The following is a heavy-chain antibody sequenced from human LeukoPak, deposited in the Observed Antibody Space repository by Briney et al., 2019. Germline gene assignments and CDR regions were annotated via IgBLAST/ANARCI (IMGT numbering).Heavy chain of an antibody. V-gene: IGHV3-30*02. CDR2: IRYDGSNK. CDR1: GFTFSSYG. D-gene: IGHD6-19*01. Sequence: GGSLRLSCAASGFTFSSYGMHWVRQAPGKGLEWVAFIRYDGSNKYYADSVKGRFTISRDNSKNTLYLQMNSLKTEDTAVYYCTTDRVSGWYVDYFDYWGQGTLVTVSS. CDR3: TTDRVSGWYVDYFDY. J-gene: IGHJ4*02.